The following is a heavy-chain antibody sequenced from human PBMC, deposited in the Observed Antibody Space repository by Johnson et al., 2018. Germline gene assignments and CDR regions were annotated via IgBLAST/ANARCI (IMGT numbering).Heavy chain of an antibody. CDR1: GFILSDYD. CDR3: VRGKSGWGMDV. J-gene: IGHJ6*02. Sequence: EVQLVESGGGVVQPGGSLRLSCVASGFILSDYDMHWVRQSIGKNLEWVSALGTAGDTHYPDSVKGRFTISSETAKNSLYLEMNSLRAGDTALYYCVRGKSGWGMDVWGQGTTVTVSS. D-gene: IGHD6-19*01. V-gene: IGHV3-13*01. CDR2: LGTAGDT.